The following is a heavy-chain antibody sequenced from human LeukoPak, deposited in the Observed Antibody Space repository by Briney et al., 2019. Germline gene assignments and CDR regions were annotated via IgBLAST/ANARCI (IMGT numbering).Heavy chain of an antibody. D-gene: IGHD5-24*01. Sequence: ASVTVSCTASVYTFTHYYMHWVRQAPGQGREGMGWLNPNSGDTNYAQKFQGRVSMTRDSSISTAYMDLSDLRSDDTAVYSCARGRNIEMTTMSGGSDYWGQGTLVTVSS. V-gene: IGHV1-2*02. CDR1: VYTFTHYY. J-gene: IGHJ4*02. CDR3: ARGRNIEMTTMSGGSDY. CDR2: LNPNSGDT.